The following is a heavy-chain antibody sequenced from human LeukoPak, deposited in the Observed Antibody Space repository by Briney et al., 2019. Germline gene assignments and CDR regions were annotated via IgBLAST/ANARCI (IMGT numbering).Heavy chain of an antibody. J-gene: IGHJ6*03. CDR2: IYSGSST. D-gene: IGHD3-10*01. CDR3: ASGSGSYRTPYYYMDV. CDR1: GFTVSSNY. V-gene: IGHV3-53*01. Sequence: GGSLRLSCAASGFTVSSNYMSWVRQAPGKGLEWVSVIYSGSSTYYADSGKGRFTISRDNSKNTLYLQMNNLRAEDTAVYYCASGSGSYRTPYYYMDVWGKGTTVTVSS.